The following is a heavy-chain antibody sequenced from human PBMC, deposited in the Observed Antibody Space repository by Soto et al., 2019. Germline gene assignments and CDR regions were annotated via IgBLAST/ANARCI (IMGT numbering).Heavy chain of an antibody. V-gene: IGHV3-48*02. J-gene: IGHJ5*02. CDR2: ISSSSSTI. Sequence: VQLVESGGGVVQPGRSLRLSCAASGFTFSSYAMHWVRQAPGKGLEWVSYISSSSSTIYYADSVKGRFTISRDNAKNSLYLQLNSLRDEDTAVYYCARDPRGIAVAGTINWFDPWGQGTLVTFSS. CDR3: ARDPRGIAVAGTINWFDP. CDR1: GFTFSSYA. D-gene: IGHD6-19*01.